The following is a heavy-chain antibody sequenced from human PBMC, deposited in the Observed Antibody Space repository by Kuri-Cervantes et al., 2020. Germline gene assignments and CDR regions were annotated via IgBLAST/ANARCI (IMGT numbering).Heavy chain of an antibody. CDR3: ARDCQMIY. Sequence: GESLKISCAASGFTFSNYDINWVRQRIGKGLEWVSAIGTAGDTYYPGSVKGRFTISRENAKNSLYLQMNSLRAEDTAVYYCARDCQMIYWGQGTLVTVSS. D-gene: IGHD3-16*01. V-gene: IGHV3-13*01. CDR1: GFTFSNYD. CDR2: IGTAGDT. J-gene: IGHJ4*02.